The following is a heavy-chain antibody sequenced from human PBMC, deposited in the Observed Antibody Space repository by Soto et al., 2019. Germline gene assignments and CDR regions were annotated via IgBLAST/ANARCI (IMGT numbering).Heavy chain of an antibody. CDR2: IHYSGDT. V-gene: IGHV4-59*08. CDR1: GASINSYY. CDR3: GGQGTSSGFSY. J-gene: IGHJ1*01. D-gene: IGHD3-3*01. Sequence: PSETLSLTCTFSGASINSYYWTWIRQIPGKGLEWIGYIHYSGDTNYSPSLKSRVTISVDTSKNQFSLKLSSVTAADTAVYYCGGQGTSSGFSYGGKGTLFPVSP.